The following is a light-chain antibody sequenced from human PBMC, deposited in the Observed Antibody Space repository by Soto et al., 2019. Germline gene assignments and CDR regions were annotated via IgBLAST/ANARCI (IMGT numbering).Light chain of an antibody. V-gene: IGKV3-11*01. Sequence: EIVLTQSPATLSLSPGERATLSCRASQSVSRYLAWYQQKPGQAPRLLIYDASNRATGIPARFSGSGSGTDFTLTISSLEPEDFATYYCQQYNSYSWTFGQWTKVDIK. CDR3: QQYNSYSWT. J-gene: IGKJ1*01. CDR2: DAS. CDR1: QSVSRY.